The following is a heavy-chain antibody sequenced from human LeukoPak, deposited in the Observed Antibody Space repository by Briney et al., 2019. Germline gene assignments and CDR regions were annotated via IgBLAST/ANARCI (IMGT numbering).Heavy chain of an antibody. J-gene: IGHJ6*02. CDR1: GYTITGYY. CDR2: INPDTGGT. Sequence: ASVKVSCKASGYTITGYYMHWVRQAPGQGLEWMGWINPDTGGTEYAQKFQGRVTMTRDTSISTAYMELSKLNFDDTAVFYCARDHCTSAGCYEDYYYGMDVWGQGTTVIVSS. D-gene: IGHD2-2*01. V-gene: IGHV1-2*02. CDR3: ARDHCTSAGCYEDYYYGMDV.